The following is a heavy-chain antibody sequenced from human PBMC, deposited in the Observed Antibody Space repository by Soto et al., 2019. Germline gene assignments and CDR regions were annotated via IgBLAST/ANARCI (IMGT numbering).Heavy chain of an antibody. CDR3: ARGRYCLTGRCFPNWFDS. V-gene: IGHV4-30-4*01. D-gene: IGHD2-15*01. Sequence: QVQLLEAGPGLVKPSQTLSITCSVSGYSISPVDYFWAWIRQPPGQAMEYIGYIYKSTTTYFNPSFGSRVASSLDTSKSQFSLNVTSVTAADTAVYFCARGRYCLTGRCFPNWFDSWGQGTLVSVSS. J-gene: IGHJ5*01. CDR2: IYKSTTT. CDR1: GYSISPVDYF.